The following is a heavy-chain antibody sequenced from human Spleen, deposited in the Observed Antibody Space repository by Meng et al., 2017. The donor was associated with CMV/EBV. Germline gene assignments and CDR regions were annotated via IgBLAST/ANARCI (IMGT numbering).Heavy chain of an antibody. J-gene: IGHJ6*02. V-gene: IGHV4-30-4*08. CDR3: ARSTLVRKVDYFYGLDV. Sequence: LRLSCTVSGGSISSGDYYWSWIRQPPGKGLEWIGYIYYSGSTYYNPSLKSRVTISVDTSKNQFSLRLNSVTAADTAVLYCARSTLVRKVDYFYGLDVWGQGTTVTVSS. CDR2: IYYSGST. CDR1: GGSISSGDYY. D-gene: IGHD3-10*01.